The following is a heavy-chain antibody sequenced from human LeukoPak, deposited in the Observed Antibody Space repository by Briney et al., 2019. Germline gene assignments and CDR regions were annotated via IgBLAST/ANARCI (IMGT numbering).Heavy chain of an antibody. CDR2: IYYSGST. V-gene: IGHV4-39*07. CDR3: ASPIWLQSPDYYYYMDV. Sequence: PSETLSLTCTVSGGSISSSSYYWGWIRQPPGKGLEWIGSIYYSGSTYYNPSLKSRVTISVDTSKNQFSLKLSSVTAVDTAVYYCASPIWLQSPDYYYYMDVWGKGTTVTVSS. J-gene: IGHJ6*03. CDR1: GGSISSSSYY. D-gene: IGHD5-24*01.